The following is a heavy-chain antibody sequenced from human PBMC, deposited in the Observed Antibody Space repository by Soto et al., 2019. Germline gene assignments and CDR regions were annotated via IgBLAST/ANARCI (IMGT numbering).Heavy chain of an antibody. D-gene: IGHD5-18*01. V-gene: IGHV3-33*01. J-gene: IGHJ4*02. CDR1: GFTFSSYG. Sequence: PGGSLRLSCAASGFTFSSYGMHWVRQAPGKGLEWVAVIWYDGSNKYYADSVKGRFTISRDNSKNTLYLQMNSLRAEDTAVYYCARDDGGYSYAPVDYWGQGTLVTVSS. CDR2: IWYDGSNK. CDR3: ARDDGGYSYAPVDY.